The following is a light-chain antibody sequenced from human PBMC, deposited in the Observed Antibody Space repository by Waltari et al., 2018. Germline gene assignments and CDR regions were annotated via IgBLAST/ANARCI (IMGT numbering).Light chain of an antibody. CDR3: TSHAGTNSV. CDR2: QVS. CDR1: SSDVGGDNY. V-gene: IGLV2-8*01. Sequence: QSALTQLPSASGSPGQSVTMSCTGTSSDVGGDNYVPWDQQHPGKAPKLLICQVSKRPAGVPDRFSGSKSGNTASLTVSGLQAEDEAEYFCTSHAGTNSVFGGGTKLTVL. J-gene: IGLJ3*02.